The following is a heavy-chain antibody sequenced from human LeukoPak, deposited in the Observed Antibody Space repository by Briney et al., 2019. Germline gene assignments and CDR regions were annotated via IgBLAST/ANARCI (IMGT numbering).Heavy chain of an antibody. J-gene: IGHJ4*02. Sequence: PSETLSLTCTASGGSISSSSYYWGWIRQPPGKGLEWIGSIYYSGSTYYNPSLKSRVTISVDTSKNQFSLKLSSVTAADTAVYYCARRSYHFDYWGQGTLVTVSS. CDR2: IYYSGST. CDR3: ARRSYHFDY. D-gene: IGHD1-26*01. V-gene: IGHV4-39*01. CDR1: GGSISSSSYY.